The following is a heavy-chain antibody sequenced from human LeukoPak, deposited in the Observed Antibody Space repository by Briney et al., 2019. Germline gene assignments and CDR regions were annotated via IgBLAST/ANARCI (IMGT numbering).Heavy chain of an antibody. CDR1: GFTFSNYW. CDR3: ARDLYYGSGNFDY. CDR2: INSDGSST. V-gene: IGHV3-74*01. D-gene: IGHD3-10*01. Sequence: GGSLRLSCAASGFTFSNYWMHWVRQAPGKGLVWVSRINSDGSSTSYVDSVKGRFTISRDNAKNSLYLQMNSLRAEDTAVYYCARDLYYGSGNFDYWGQGTLVTVSS. J-gene: IGHJ4*02.